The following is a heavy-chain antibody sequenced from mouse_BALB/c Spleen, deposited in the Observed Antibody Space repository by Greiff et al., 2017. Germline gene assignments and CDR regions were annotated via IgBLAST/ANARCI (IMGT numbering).Heavy chain of an antibody. V-gene: IGHV2-5-1*01. CDR3: AKDYYGSRWYFDV. J-gene: IGHJ1*01. CDR2: IWRGGST. Sequence: QVQLQQSGPSLVQPSQSLSITCTVSGFSLTSYGVHWVRQSPGKGLEWLGVIWRGGSTDYNAAFMSRLSITKDNSKSQVFFKMNSLQADDTAIYYCAKDYYGSRWYFDVWGAGTTVTVSS. CDR1: GFSLTSYG. D-gene: IGHD1-1*01.